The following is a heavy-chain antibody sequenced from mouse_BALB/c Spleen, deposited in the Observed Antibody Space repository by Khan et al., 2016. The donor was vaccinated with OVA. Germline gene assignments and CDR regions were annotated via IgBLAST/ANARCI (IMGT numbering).Heavy chain of an antibody. CDR1: GFTFSNDW. CDR3: WILL. CDR2: FRLKADDDVT. Sequence: EVQLVESGGGLVQPGGSMKLSCVASGFTFSNDWMSWGRQSPDKGQEWEAEFRLKADDDVTQNAESVKVRFTISRDESKSIVNLQMNKFRAADTGIYDCWILLWGQGTTLTVSS. V-gene: IGHV6-6*02. J-gene: IGHJ2*01.